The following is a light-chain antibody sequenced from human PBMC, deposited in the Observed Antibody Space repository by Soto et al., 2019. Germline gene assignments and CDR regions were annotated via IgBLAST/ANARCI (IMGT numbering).Light chain of an antibody. CDR2: EVS. V-gene: IGLV2-8*01. J-gene: IGLJ2*01. CDR1: SSDVGAYNY. CDR3: SSYADSDTLV. Sequence: QSVLTQPPSASGSPGQSVTISCTGTSSDVGAYNYVSWYQQHPGKAPKLMIYEVSKRPSGVPDRFSGSKSGNTASLTVSGLQAEDEADYYCSSYADSDTLVFGGGTKLTVL.